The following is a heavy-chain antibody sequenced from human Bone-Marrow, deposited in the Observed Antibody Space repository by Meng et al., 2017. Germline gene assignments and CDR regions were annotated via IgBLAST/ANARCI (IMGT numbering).Heavy chain of an antibody. CDR2: IYYTGST. D-gene: IGHD2-2*02. J-gene: IGHJ4*02. Sequence: QLQLQESGPGLVNPSETLSLTCTVAGGSISSSSYYWGWIRQPPGKGLGWIGGIYYTGSTYYNPALKSRVTISLDTSKNQFSLNLSSVTAADTAVYYCARGYCSTTSCYNRYFDYWGLGTLVTVSS. CDR3: ARGYCSTTSCYNRYFDY. V-gene: IGHV4-39*01. CDR1: GGSISSSSYY.